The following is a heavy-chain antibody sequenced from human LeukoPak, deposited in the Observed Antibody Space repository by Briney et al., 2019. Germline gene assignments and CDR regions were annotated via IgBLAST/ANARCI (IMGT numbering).Heavy chain of an antibody. Sequence: SDTLSLTCAVSVDSIRRGGYSGSSIRQPPGKGLEWIGYFYYSGSTSYNPSVKSRVPISVDTSKNQLSLQLSSVTAADTAVYYCARESNYHGSGTGWFDPWGQGTLVTVSS. D-gene: IGHD3-10*01. CDR3: ARESNYHGSGTGWFDP. J-gene: IGHJ5*02. V-gene: IGHV4-30-4*07. CDR2: FYYSGST. CDR1: VDSIRRGGYS.